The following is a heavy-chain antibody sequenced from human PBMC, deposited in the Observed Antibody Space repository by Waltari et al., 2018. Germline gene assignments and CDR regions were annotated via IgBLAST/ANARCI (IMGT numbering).Heavy chain of an antibody. CDR3: ARSIAVAGTGGAFDI. CDR1: GYSISSYY. D-gene: IGHD6-19*01. CDR2: IYSSGSI. V-gene: IGHV4-59*01. Sequence: QVQLQESGPGLVKPSETLSLTCTVSGYSISSYYWSWIRQTPGKGLEWIGYIYSSGSINYNPSLKSRVTISVDTSKNQFSLKLSSVTAADTAVYYCARSIAVAGTGGAFDIWGQGTMVTVSS. J-gene: IGHJ3*02.